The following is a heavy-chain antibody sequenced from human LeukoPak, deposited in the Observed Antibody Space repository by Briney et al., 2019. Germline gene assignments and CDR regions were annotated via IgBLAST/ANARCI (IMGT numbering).Heavy chain of an antibody. CDR3: AKDQNGSYEARVLGR. D-gene: IGHD1-26*01. J-gene: IGHJ4*02. CDR1: GFTFSSYA. Sequence: GGSLRLSCAASGFTFSSYAMSWVRQAPGRGLEWVSAISGSGGSTYYADSVKGRFTISRDNSKNTLYLQMNSLRPEDTAVYYCAKDQNGSYEARVLGRWGQGTLVTVSS. V-gene: IGHV3-23*01. CDR2: ISGSGGST.